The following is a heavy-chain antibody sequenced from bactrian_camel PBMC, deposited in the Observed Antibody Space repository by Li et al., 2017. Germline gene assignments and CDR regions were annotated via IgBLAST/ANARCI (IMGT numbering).Heavy chain of an antibody. CDR2: IDSDGKV. CDR3: AADTVNLQMARWYTY. J-gene: IGHJ4*01. V-gene: IGHV3S53*01. Sequence: HVQLVESGGGSMQAGGSLRLSCTVSGSTRNCMGWFRQAPGKEREGVAAIDSDGKVSYADSVKGRFTTSKGNGKDTLYLQMNSLKPEDTAMYYCAADTVNLQMARWYTYWGQGTQVTVS. D-gene: IGHD6*01. CDR1: GSTRNC.